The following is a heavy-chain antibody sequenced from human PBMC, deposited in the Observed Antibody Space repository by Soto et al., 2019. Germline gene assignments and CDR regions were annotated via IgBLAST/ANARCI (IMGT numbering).Heavy chain of an antibody. CDR3: ARSPAARFYYYYYIDV. CDR2: IYYSGST. Sequence: PSETLSLTCTVSGGSISSYYWSWIRQPPGKGLEWIGYIYYSGSTNYNPSLKSRVTISVDTSKNQFSLKLSSVTAADTAVYYCARSPAARFYYYYYIDVWGKGTTVTVSS. V-gene: IGHV4-59*01. J-gene: IGHJ6*03. D-gene: IGHD2-2*01. CDR1: GGSISSYY.